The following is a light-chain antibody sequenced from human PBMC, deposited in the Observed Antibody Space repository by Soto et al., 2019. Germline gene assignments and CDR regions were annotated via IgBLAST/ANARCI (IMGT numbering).Light chain of an antibody. CDR2: QAS. CDR3: QQYNSYPVT. Sequence: DIQMTQSPSTLSASVGDRVTTTCRASQSISSWLAWYQQKPGKAPKLLIYQASTLESGVPSRFSGSGSGTEFTLPITSLQPDDFATYFCQQYNSYPVTFGGGTRVEIK. CDR1: QSISSW. V-gene: IGKV1-5*03. J-gene: IGKJ4*01.